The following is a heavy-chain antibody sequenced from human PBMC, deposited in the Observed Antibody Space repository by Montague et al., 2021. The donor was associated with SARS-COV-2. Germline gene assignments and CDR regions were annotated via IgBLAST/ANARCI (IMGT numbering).Heavy chain of an antibody. J-gene: IGHJ6*02. Sequence: SETLSLTYTVSGASIRDYYWSWIRQPPGKGLEWIGYIYESGSTKSNPSLTSRLIMSVDTSRNQFSLTLSSVTTADTAVYYCARDRGLSGFYGYDPLYFYGMDVWGQGTTVIVSS. CDR1: GASIRDYY. D-gene: IGHD5-12*01. CDR3: ARDRGLSGFYGYDPLYFYGMDV. CDR2: IYESGST. V-gene: IGHV4-59*01.